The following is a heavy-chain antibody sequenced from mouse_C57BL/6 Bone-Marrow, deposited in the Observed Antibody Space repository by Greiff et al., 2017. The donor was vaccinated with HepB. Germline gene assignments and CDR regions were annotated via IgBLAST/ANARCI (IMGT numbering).Heavy chain of an antibody. Sequence: LQQPGAELVRPGPSVKLSCKASGYTFTSYWMHWVKQRPGQGLEWLGVIDPSASYTNYNQKFKGKATLTVDTSSSTAYMQLSSLTSEDSAVYYCARFGYYGPYWYFDVWGTGTTVTVSS. V-gene: IGHV1-59*01. CDR2: IDPSASYT. J-gene: IGHJ1*03. CDR3: ARFGYYGPYWYFDV. CDR1: GYTFTSYW. D-gene: IGHD1-2*01.